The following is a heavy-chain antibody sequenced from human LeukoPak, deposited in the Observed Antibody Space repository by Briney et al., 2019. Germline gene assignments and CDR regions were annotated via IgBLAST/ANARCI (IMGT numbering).Heavy chain of an antibody. CDR1: EFMFSSYV. V-gene: IGHV3-23*01. CDR2: ISGSGDIT. J-gene: IGHJ3*02. D-gene: IGHD5-24*01. CDR3: AKDRGGYNFRLDAFDI. Sequence: PGGPLRLSCAVSEFMFSSYVMSWVRQAPGKGLEWVSSISGSGDITYYAESVKGRFTTSRDNSKNTLFLQMNSLRAEDTAVYYCAKDRGGYNFRLDAFDIWGQGTMVTVSS.